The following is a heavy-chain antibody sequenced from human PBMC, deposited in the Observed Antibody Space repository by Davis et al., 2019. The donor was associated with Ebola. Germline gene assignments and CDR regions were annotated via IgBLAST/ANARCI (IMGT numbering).Heavy chain of an antibody. D-gene: IGHD3-10*01. CDR1: GFTFSSYS. CDR3: ARESRLWFGELFNADWFDP. Sequence: GGSLRLSCAASGFTFSSYSMNWVRQAPGKGLEWVSSISSSSSYIYYADSVKGRFTISRDNAKNSLYLQMNSLRAEDTAVYYCARESRLWFGELFNADWFDPWGQNPGHRLL. V-gene: IGHV3-21*01. CDR2: ISSSSSYI. J-gene: IGHJ5*02.